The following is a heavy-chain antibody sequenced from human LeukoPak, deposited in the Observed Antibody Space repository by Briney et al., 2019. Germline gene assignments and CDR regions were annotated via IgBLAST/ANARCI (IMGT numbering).Heavy chain of an antibody. V-gene: IGHV4-59*01. J-gene: IGHJ4*02. CDR2: IYYSGST. CDR1: GGSITSYY. Sequence: SETLSLTCTVSGGSITSYYWSWIRQPPGKGLEWIGSIYYSGSTSYNPSLKSRVTISVDTSKNQFSLKLSSVTAADTALYYCARENGYRYDYWGQGTLVTVSS. CDR3: ARENGYRYDY. D-gene: IGHD5-18*01.